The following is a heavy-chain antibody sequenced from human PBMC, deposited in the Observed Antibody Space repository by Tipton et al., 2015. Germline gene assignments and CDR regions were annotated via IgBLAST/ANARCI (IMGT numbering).Heavy chain of an antibody. CDR3: ARDGELELLLRPLNNWFDS. J-gene: IGHJ5*02. Sequence: QVQLVQSGAEVKKPGASVKVSCKTSGYTFTRYFLNWVRQAPGQGLEWMGWINTNTGNPTYAQGFTGRFVFSLDTSVSTAYLQIRSLKTEDTAVYYCARDGELELLLRPLNNWFDSWGQGTLVTVSS. CDR2: INTNTGNP. V-gene: IGHV7-4-1*01. D-gene: IGHD1-7*01. CDR1: GYTFTRYF.